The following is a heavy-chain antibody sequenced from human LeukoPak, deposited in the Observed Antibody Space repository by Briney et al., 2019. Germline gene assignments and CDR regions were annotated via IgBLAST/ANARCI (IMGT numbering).Heavy chain of an antibody. CDR2: MNPNVGNT. J-gene: IGHJ4*02. CDR1: GYTFTSYD. D-gene: IGHD3-22*01. Sequence: ASVKVSCKASGYTFTSYDVNWVRQAPGQGLEWMGWMNPNVGNTGYAQKFQGRVTMTRNTSISTAYMELSSLRSGDTAVYYCGRGNYDLDYWGQGTLVTVSS. CDR3: GRGNYDLDY. V-gene: IGHV1-8*01.